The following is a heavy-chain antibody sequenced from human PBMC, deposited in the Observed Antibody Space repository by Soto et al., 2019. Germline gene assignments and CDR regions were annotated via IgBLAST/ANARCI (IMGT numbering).Heavy chain of an antibody. CDR3: VAEQQLVDY. CDR1: GGSFSGYY. V-gene: IGHV4-34*01. Sequence: LTLTCAVYGGSFSGYYWSWIRQPPGKGLEWIGEINHSGSTNYNPSLKSRVTISVDTSKNQFSLKLSSVTAADTAVYYCVAEQQLVDYWGQGTLVTVSS. J-gene: IGHJ4*02. D-gene: IGHD6-13*01. CDR2: INHSGST.